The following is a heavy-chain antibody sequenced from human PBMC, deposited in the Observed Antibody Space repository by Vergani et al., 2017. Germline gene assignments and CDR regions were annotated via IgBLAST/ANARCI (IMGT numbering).Heavy chain of an antibody. CDR2: IYYIGST. J-gene: IGHJ4*02. Sequence: QLQLQEPGPGLVKPSETLSLTCTVSGGSISSSSYYWGWIRQPPGKGLEWIGSIYYIGSTYYNPSLKSRVTISVDTSKNQFSLKLSSVTAADTAVYYCARRRDSWYPSPTSHFDYWGQGTLVTVSS. V-gene: IGHV4-39*01. CDR3: ARRRDSWYPSPTSHFDY. D-gene: IGHD6-13*01. CDR1: GGSISSSSYY.